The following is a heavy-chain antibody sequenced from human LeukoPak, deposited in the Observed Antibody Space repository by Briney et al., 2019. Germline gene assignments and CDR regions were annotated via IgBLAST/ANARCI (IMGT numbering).Heavy chain of an antibody. CDR2: INHSGST. D-gene: IGHD3-10*02. Sequence: PETLSLTCAVYGGSFSGYYWSWIRQPPGKGLEWIGEINHSGSTNYNPSLKSRVTISVDTSKNQFSLKLSSVTAADTAVYYCARKSVRGIRRRAFDYWGQGTLVTVSS. CDR3: ARKSVRGIRRRAFDY. J-gene: IGHJ4*02. CDR1: GGSFSGYY. V-gene: IGHV4-34*01.